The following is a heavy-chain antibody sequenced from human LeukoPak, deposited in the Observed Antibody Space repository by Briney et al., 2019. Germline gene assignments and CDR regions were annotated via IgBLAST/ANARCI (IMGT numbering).Heavy chain of an antibody. CDR1: GYTFSTYD. CDR3: ARRIRGAPTDY. CDR2: MNPNSCNA. V-gene: IGHV1-8*01. J-gene: IGHJ4*02. Sequence: ASERVSFTASGYTFSTYDLNWGRHAPGQGFEWMGWMNPNSCNAGYAQKFQGRVTMTRNTSISTAYMELSNLTSEDTAVYYCARRIRGAPTDYWGQGTLVTVSS. D-gene: IGHD3-10*01.